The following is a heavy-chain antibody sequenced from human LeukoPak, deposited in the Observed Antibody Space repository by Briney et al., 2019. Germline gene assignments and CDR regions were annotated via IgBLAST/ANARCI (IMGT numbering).Heavy chain of an antibody. V-gene: IGHV3-30*02. CDR2: IRYDGSNK. CDR1: GFTFSSYG. Sequence: PGGSLRLSCAASGFTFSSYGMHWVRPAPGKGLEWVAFIRYDGSNKYYADSVKGRFTISRDNSKNTLYLQMNSLRAEDTAVYYCAKVLGTSPLHWGQGTLVTVSS. D-gene: IGHD7-27*01. CDR3: AKVLGTSPLH. J-gene: IGHJ4*02.